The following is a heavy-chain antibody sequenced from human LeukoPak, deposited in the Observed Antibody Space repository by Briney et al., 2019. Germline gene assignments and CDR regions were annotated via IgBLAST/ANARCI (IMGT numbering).Heavy chain of an antibody. D-gene: IGHD1-26*01. Sequence: ASVKVSCKASGYTFTSYGISWVRQAPGQGLEWMGWISTYNGNTNYAQRLQGRVTMATDTSTSTAYMELRSLRSDDTAVYYCARDMWAFYMDVWGRGTTVTVSS. J-gene: IGHJ6*03. CDR2: ISTYNGNT. CDR3: ARDMWAFYMDV. CDR1: GYTFTSYG. V-gene: IGHV1-18*01.